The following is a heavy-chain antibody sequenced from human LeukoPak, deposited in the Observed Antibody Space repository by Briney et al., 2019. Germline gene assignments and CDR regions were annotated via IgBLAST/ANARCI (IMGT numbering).Heavy chain of an antibody. CDR3: ARAPGYSYGTARVIYYYMDV. CDR1: GGSISSYY. J-gene: IGHJ6*03. Sequence: ETLSLTCTVSGGSISSYYWSWIRQPAGKGLEWIGRIYTSGSTNYNPSLKSRVTMSVDTSKNQFSLKLSSVTAADTAVYYCARAPGYSYGTARVIYYYMDVWGKGTTVTVSS. D-gene: IGHD5-18*01. CDR2: IYTSGST. V-gene: IGHV4-4*07.